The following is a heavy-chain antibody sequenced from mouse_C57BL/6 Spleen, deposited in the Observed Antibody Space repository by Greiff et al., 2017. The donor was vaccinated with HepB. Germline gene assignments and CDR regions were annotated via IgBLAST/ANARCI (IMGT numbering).Heavy chain of an antibody. D-gene: IGHD1-1*01. V-gene: IGHV1-72*01. J-gene: IGHJ1*03. CDR1: GYTFTSYW. CDR2: IDPNSGGT. CDR3: ASSYYGSSYGDWYFDV. Sequence: VQLQQPGAELVKPGASVKLSCKASGYTFTSYWMHWVKQRPGRGLEWIGRIDPNSGGTKYNEKFKSKATLTVDKPSSTAYMQLSSLTSEDSAVYYCASSYYGSSYGDWYFDVWGTGTTVTVSS.